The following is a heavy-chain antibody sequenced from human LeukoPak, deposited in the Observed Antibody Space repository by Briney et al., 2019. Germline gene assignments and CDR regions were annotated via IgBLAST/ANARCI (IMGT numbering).Heavy chain of an antibody. CDR3: AREGYYDILTDNWFDP. D-gene: IGHD3-9*01. CDR1: GGAFSSYA. V-gene: IGHV1-69*13. J-gene: IGHJ5*02. Sequence: SVKVSCEASGGAFSSYAISWVRQAPGQGLEWMGGIIPIFGTANYAQKFQGRVTITADESTSTAYMELSSLRSEDTAVYYCAREGYYDILTDNWFDPWGQGTLVTVSS. CDR2: IIPIFGTA.